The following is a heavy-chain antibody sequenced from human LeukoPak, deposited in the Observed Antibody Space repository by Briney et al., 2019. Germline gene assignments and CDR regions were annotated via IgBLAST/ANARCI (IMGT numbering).Heavy chain of an antibody. V-gene: IGHV3-7*01. D-gene: IGHD3-10*01. CDR1: GFSFSSYW. J-gene: IGHJ6*03. CDR3: AREENYYYYMDV. Sequence: PGGSLRLSCAASGFSFSSYWMSWVRQAPGKGLEWVANIKQDGKEKYYVDSVKGRFTISRDNAKNALYLQMNSLRGEDTALYYCAREENYYYYMDVWGKGTTVTVSS. CDR2: IKQDGKEK.